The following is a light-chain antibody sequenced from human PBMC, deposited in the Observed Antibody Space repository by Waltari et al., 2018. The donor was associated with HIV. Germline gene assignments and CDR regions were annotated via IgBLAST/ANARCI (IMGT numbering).Light chain of an antibody. CDR3: NSRDSSGNPLYV. V-gene: IGLV3-19*01. Sequence: SSELTQDPAVSVALGQTVRITCQGDSLRSYYASWYQQKPGQAPVFVIYGKNNRPSGIPDRFSGSSSGNTASLTITGAQAEDEADYYCNSRDSSGNPLYVFGTGTKVTVL. CDR1: SLRSYY. CDR2: GKN. J-gene: IGLJ1*01.